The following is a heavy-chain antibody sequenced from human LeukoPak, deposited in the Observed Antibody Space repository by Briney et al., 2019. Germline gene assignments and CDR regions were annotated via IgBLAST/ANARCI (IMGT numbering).Heavy chain of an antibody. J-gene: IGHJ4*02. Sequence: GGSLRLSCAASGFTFSSYWMHWVRQAPGKGLVWVSRINSDGSTTSYADSVKGRITISRDNAKNTLYLQMNSLRAEDTAVYYCVGGSYYFDYWAQGPLVTVSS. V-gene: IGHV3-74*01. CDR2: INSDGSTT. D-gene: IGHD1-26*01. CDR1: GFTFSSYW. CDR3: VGGSYYFDY.